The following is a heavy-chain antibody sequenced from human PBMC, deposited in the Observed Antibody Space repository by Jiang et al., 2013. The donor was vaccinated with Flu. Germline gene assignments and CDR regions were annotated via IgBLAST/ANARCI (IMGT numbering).Heavy chain of an antibody. J-gene: IGHJ4*02. CDR3: ARRTVVLDY. CDR2: IYYTGST. D-gene: IGHD4-23*01. Sequence: SGSGLVKPSETLSLTCTVSGGSIANYYWSWVRQPPGKGLEWIGYIYYTGSTTYNPSLEGRLTISVDTSKNQFSLKLSSVTVADTAVYYCARRTVVLDYWGQGSLVTVSS. CDR1: GGSIANYY. V-gene: IGHV4-59*08.